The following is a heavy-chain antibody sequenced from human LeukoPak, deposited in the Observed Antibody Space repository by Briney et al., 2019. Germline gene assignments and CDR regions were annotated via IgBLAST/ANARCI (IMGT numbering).Heavy chain of an antibody. V-gene: IGHV3-30-3*01. Sequence: GGSLRLSCAASGFTFSSYAMHWVRQAPGKGLEWVTVISYDGSNKYYADSVKGRFTISRDNSKNTLYLQMNSLRAEDTAVYYCARENSGLDYWGQGTLVTVSS. D-gene: IGHD5/OR15-5a*01. J-gene: IGHJ4*02. CDR1: GFTFSSYA. CDR2: ISYDGSNK. CDR3: ARENSGLDY.